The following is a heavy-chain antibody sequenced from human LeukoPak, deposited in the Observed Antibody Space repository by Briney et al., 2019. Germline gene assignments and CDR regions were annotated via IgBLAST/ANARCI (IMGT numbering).Heavy chain of an antibody. J-gene: IGHJ4*02. V-gene: IGHV3-48*02. CDR1: GFAFSIYS. Sequence: EGSLRLSRAASGFAFSIYSLNWVRQTPGKRLEWVSYITGGSNNILYADSVKGRFTISRDNAKNSLYLQMNSLRDEDTAVYYCATSRDWRVESWGRGIAVTVSS. CDR2: ITGGSNNI. CDR3: ATSRDWRVES. D-gene: IGHD2-21*02.